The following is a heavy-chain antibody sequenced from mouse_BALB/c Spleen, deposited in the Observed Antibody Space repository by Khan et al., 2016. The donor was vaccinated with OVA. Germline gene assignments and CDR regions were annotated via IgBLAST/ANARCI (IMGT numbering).Heavy chain of an antibody. CDR2: INYSGNT. J-gene: IGHJ3*01. V-gene: IGHV3-2*02. CDR3: ARKDYYDYDPFPY. D-gene: IGHD2-4*01. Sequence: EVELVESGPGLVKPSQSLSLTCTVTGYSITSEYAWNWIRQFPGNKLEWMGYINYSGNTRFNPSPQSRTYITRDTSKNQVFLQLNSVTTEDTATYYCARKDYYDYDPFPYWGQGTLVTVSA. CDR1: GYSITSEYA.